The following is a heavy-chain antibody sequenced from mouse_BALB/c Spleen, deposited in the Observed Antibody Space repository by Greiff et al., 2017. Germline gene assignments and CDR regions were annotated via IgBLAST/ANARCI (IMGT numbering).Heavy chain of an antibody. V-gene: IGHV1S29*02. D-gene: IGHD1-1*01. CDR3: ASPIYYGSSLDY. CDR1: GYTFTDYN. CDR2: IYPYNGGT. Sequence: VQLQQSGPELVKPGASVKISCKASGYTFTDYNMHWVKQSHGKSLEWIGYIYPYNGGTGYNQKFKSKATLTVDNSSSTAYMELRSLTSEDSAVYYCASPIYYGSSLDYWGQGTTLTVSS. J-gene: IGHJ2*01.